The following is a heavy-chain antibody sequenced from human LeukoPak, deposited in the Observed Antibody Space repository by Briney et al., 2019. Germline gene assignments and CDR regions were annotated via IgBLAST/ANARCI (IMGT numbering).Heavy chain of an antibody. CDR1: GGSISSYY. J-gene: IGHJ4*02. D-gene: IGHD6-19*01. Sequence: SETLSLTCTVSGGSISSYYWSWIRQPPGKGLEWIGYMYYSGSTNYNPSLKSRVTISVDTSKDQFSLKLSSVTAADTAVYYCARGAVAYYYFDNWGQGTLVTVSS. CDR2: MYYSGST. CDR3: ARGAVAYYYFDN. V-gene: IGHV4-59*01.